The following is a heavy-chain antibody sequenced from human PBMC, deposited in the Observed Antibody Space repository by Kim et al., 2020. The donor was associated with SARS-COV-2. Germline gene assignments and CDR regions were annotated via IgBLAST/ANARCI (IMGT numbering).Heavy chain of an antibody. CDR1: GYIFSTYA. D-gene: IGHD3-10*01. CDR3: ARVGYYFGSATDFNATLLGDQHLGY. CDR2: INTNTGNP. Sequence: ASVKVSCKASGYIFSTYALNWLRQAPGQGLEWMGWINTNTGNPSYAQGFTGRFVFSLDTSVGTAYLQIISLKAEDTAVYYCARVGYYFGSATDFNATLLGDQHLGYWGQGTLVTVSS. V-gene: IGHV7-4-1*02. J-gene: IGHJ4*02.